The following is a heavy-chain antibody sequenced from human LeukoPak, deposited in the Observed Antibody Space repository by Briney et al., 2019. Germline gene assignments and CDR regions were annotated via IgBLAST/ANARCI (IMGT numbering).Heavy chain of an antibody. CDR1: GGSISSGDSY. V-gene: IGHV4-30-4*01. J-gene: IGHJ6*02. Sequence: SQTLSLTCTVSGGSISSGDSYWSWIRQPPGKGLEWIGYIYYSGSTYYNPSLKSRVTISVDTSKNQFSLKLSSVTAADTAVYYCARDRGGYGGMDVWGQGTTVTVSS. D-gene: IGHD3-10*01. CDR2: IYYSGST. CDR3: ARDRGGYGGMDV.